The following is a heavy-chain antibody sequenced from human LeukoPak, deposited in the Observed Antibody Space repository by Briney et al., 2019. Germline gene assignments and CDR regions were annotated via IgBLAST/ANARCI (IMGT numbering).Heavy chain of an antibody. D-gene: IGHD3-3*01. CDR1: GGSISSYY. CDR3: ARGIPLYYDFWSGSYGNWFDP. V-gene: IGHV4-4*07. CDR2: IYTSGST. J-gene: IGHJ5*02. Sequence: SETLSLTCTVSGGSISSYYWSWIRQPAGKGLEWIGRIYTSGSTNYNPSLKSRVTISVDTSKNQFSLKLSSVTAADTAVYYCARGIPLYYDFWSGSYGNWFDPWGQGTLVTVSS.